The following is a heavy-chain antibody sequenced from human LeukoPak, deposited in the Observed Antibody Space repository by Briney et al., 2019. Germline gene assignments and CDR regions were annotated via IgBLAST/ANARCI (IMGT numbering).Heavy chain of an antibody. V-gene: IGHV1-2*02. CDR3: STEDKYCTTTTCADY. J-gene: IGHJ4*02. D-gene: IGHD2-2*01. Sequence: ASVKVSCKASGYTFTTYYVHWVRQAPGQGLEGMGYMRPASGDSNFAQKFQDRVTMTRDTSISTAYLELSRLTSDDTAVYYCSTEDKYCTTTTCADYWGQGTLVTVSS. CDR1: GYTFTTYY. CDR2: MRPASGDS.